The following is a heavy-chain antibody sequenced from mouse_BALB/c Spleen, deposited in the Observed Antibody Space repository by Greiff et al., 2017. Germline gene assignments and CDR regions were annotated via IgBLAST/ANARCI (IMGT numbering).Heavy chain of an antibody. CDR2: IAPGSGST. Sequence: ELVKPGASVKLSCKASGYTFTSNWINWIKQRPGQGLEWIGRIAPGSGSTYYNEMFKGKATLTVDTSSSTAYIQLSSLSSEDSAVYFCARTGSSYNYYAMDYWGQGTTVTVSS. CDR3: ARTGSSYNYYAMDY. CDR1: GYTFTSNW. V-gene: IGHV1S41*01. J-gene: IGHJ4*01. D-gene: IGHD1-1*01.